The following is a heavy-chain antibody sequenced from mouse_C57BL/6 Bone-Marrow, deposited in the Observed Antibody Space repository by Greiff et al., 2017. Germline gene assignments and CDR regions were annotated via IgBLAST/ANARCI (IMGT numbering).Heavy chain of an antibody. D-gene: IGHD1-1*01. Sequence: VKLMESGAELVRPGASVTLSCKASGYTFTDYEMHWVKQTPVHGLEWIGAIDPETGGTAYNQKFKGKAILTADKSSSTAYMELRSLTSEDSAVXYCTRWPHYYGSSYGYFDVWGTGTTVTVSS. J-gene: IGHJ1*03. CDR2: IDPETGGT. CDR3: TRWPHYYGSSYGYFDV. V-gene: IGHV1-15*01. CDR1: GYTFTDYE.